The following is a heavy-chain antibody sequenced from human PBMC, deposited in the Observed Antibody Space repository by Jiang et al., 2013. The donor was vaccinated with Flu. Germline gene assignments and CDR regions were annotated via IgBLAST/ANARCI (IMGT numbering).Heavy chain of an antibody. CDR1: GYSISSGYY. J-gene: IGHJ5*02. Sequence: GLVKPSETLSLTCTVSGYSISSGYYWGWIRQPPGKGAGVDWEYLSYGSTYYNPSLKSRVTISVDTSKNQFSLKLSSVTAADTAVYYCARALWLVLNWFDPWGQGTLVTVSS. CDR2: LSYGST. D-gene: IGHD6-19*01. V-gene: IGHV4-38-2*02. CDR3: ARALWLVLNWFDP.